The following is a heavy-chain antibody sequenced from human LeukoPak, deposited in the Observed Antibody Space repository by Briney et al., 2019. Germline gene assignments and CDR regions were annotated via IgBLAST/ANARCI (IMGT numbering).Heavy chain of an antibody. D-gene: IGHD3-22*01. CDR2: ISGSGGST. CDR1: GFTFSSYA. J-gene: IGHJ4*02. Sequence: GGSLRLFCAASGFTFSSYAMSWVRQAPGKGLEWVSAISGSGGSTYYADSVKGRFTISRDNSKNTLYLQMNSLRADDTAVYYCAKGGATYYYDSSGYNLFDYWGQGTLVTVSS. CDR3: AKGGATYYYDSSGYNLFDY. V-gene: IGHV3-23*01.